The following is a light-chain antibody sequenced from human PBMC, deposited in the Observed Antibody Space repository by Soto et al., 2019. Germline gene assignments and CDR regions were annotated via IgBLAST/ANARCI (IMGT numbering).Light chain of an antibody. Sequence: EIVLTQSPGTLSLSPGERVTLSCRASQRVSSSYLAWYRQKPGQAPRLLIYGVSTRATGIPDRVSGSGSGTDFTLTISRLEPEDFAVYYCQQYGSSPCTFGQGTKLEIK. V-gene: IGKV3-20*01. CDR3: QQYGSSPCT. CDR1: QRVSSSY. J-gene: IGKJ2*02. CDR2: GVS.